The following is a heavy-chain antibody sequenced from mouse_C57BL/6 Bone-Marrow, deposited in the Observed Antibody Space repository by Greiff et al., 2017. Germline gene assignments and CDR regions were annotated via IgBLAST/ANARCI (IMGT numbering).Heavy chain of an antibody. V-gene: IGHV1-72*01. CDR1: GYTFTSYW. CDR3: AKERGDYYGNFDY. D-gene: IGHD2-1*01. CDR2: IDPNCGGT. Sequence: QVHVKQPGAELVKPGASVKLSCKASGYTFTSYWMHWVKQRPGRGLEWIGRIDPNCGGTKYNEKFKSKATLTVDKPSSTAYMQLSSLTSEDAAVYYCAKERGDYYGNFDYWGQGTTLTVSS. J-gene: IGHJ2*01.